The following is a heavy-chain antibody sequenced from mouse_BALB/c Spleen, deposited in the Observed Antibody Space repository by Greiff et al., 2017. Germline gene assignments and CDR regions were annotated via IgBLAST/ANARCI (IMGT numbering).Heavy chain of an antibody. V-gene: IGHV5-6*01. J-gene: IGHJ3*01. Sequence: EVKLMESGGDLVKPGGSLKLSCAASGFTFSSYGMSWVRQTPDKRLEWVATISSGGSYTYYPDSVKGRFTISRDNAKNTLYLQMSSLKSEDTAMYYCARPYRYDGPWFAYWGQGTLVTVSA. CDR1: GFTFSSYG. CDR2: ISSGGSYT. D-gene: IGHD2-14*01. CDR3: ARPYRYDGPWFAY.